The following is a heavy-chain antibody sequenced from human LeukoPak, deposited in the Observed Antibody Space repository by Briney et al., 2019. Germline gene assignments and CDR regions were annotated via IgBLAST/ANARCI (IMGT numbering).Heavy chain of an antibody. V-gene: IGHV3-30*18. J-gene: IGHJ4*02. CDR2: ISYDGSNK. CDR3: AKDQRNYFDY. Sequence: GGSLRLSCAASGFTFSSYGMHWVRQAPGKGLEWVAVISYDGSNKYYADSVKGRFTISRDNSKNTLYLQMNSLGAEDTAVYYCAKDQRNYFDYWGQGTLVTVSS. CDR1: GFTFSSYG.